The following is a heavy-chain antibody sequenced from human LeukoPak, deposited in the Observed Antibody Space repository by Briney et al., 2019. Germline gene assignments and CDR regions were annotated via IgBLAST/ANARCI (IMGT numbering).Heavy chain of an antibody. CDR1: GASIRNYY. CDR2: IYYSGST. J-gene: IGHJ5*02. Sequence: KPSETLSLTCTVSGASIRNYYWSWIRQSPGKGLEWIGYIYYSGSTNYNPSLESRVAMSVDTSKNQLSLRLSSVTAADTAIYYCARRYSSSWYVGFFDPWGQGTLVTVSS. D-gene: IGHD6-13*01. V-gene: IGHV4-59*08. CDR3: ARRYSSSWYVGFFDP.